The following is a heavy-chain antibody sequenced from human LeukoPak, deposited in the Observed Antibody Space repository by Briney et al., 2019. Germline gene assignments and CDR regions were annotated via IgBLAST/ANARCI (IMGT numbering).Heavy chain of an antibody. J-gene: IGHJ3*01. V-gene: IGHV3-11*01. CDR2: INDSGSII. CDR1: GFTFIDYH. D-gene: IGHD1-26*01. CDR3: GRDFGLSGTKRSFDL. Sequence: GWALRLSCAASGFTFIDYHIGAIRQPRGKGLDGLSYINDSGSIIFYADSVKGRFTISSGNAKNSLSLQMNSLRAQDTAVYYCGRDFGLSGTKRSFDLWGQRTMVTVSS.